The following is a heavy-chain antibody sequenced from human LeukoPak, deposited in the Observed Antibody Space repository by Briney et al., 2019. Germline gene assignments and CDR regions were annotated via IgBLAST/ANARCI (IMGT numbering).Heavy chain of an antibody. Sequence: GGSLRLSCAASGFTFSNAWMSWVRQAPGKGLEWVGRIKSKTDGGTTDYAAPVKGRFTISRDDSKNTLYLQMNSLRAEDTAVYYCAKASRGIQLWFEVYFDYWGQGTLVTVSS. V-gene: IGHV3-15*01. J-gene: IGHJ4*02. CDR3: AKASRGIQLWFEVYFDY. D-gene: IGHD5-18*01. CDR2: IKSKTDGGTT. CDR1: GFTFSNAW.